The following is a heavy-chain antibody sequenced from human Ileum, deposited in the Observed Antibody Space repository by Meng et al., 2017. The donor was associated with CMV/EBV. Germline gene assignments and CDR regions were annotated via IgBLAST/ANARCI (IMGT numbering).Heavy chain of an antibody. Sequence: GGSLRLSCAASQFTFSSYTLNWVRQAPGKGLEWVSVIYSGGSTYYADSVKGRFTISRDNSKNTLYLQMNSLRAEDTAVYYCAREVIGSRELLNYWGQGTLVTVSS. D-gene: IGHD1-26*01. CDR1: QFTFSSYT. CDR3: AREVIGSRELLNY. J-gene: IGHJ4*02. CDR2: IYSGGST. V-gene: IGHV3-66*01.